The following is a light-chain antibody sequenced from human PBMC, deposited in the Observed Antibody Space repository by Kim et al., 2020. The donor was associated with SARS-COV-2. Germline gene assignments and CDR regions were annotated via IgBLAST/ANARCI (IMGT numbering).Light chain of an antibody. CDR1: NIGSKS. Sequence: APGKTARITCGGANIGSKSVHWYQQKPGQAPVLVISNDSDRPSGIPERFSGSNSGNTATLTISRVEAGDEADYYCQVWDNSSDHVVFGGGTQLTVL. J-gene: IGLJ2*01. V-gene: IGLV3-21*04. CDR2: NDS. CDR3: QVWDNSSDHVV.